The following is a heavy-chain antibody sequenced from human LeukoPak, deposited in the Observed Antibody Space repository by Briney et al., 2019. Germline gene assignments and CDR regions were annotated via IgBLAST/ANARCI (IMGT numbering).Heavy chain of an antibody. V-gene: IGHV3-53*01. D-gene: IGHD2-15*01. CDR2: AYSGGST. CDR1: GFNVNSNY. J-gene: IGHJ4*02. Sequence: QPGGSLRLSCAASGFNVNSNYMSRVRQAPGKGLEWVSVAYSGGSTYYADSVRGRFTISRDNAKNSLYLQMNSLRAEDTAVYYCANSGGRDGYWGQGTLVTVSS. CDR3: ANSGGRDGY.